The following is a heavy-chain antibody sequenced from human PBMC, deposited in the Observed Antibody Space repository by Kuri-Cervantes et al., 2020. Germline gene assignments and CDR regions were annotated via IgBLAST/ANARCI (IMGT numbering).Heavy chain of an antibody. CDR2: ISVRNNAI. CDR1: GFTVNGYH. V-gene: IGHV3-48*02. Sequence: LSLTCAASGFTVNGYHMNWVRQAPGKGLEWVAYISVRNNAIYYTDSVKGRFTISRDNAKDSLFLQMNSLRDEDTAVYWCAREEYYDFWSGYYSDYYYYMDVWGKGTTVTVSS. CDR3: AREEYYDFWSGYYSDYYYYMDV. D-gene: IGHD3-3*01. J-gene: IGHJ6*03.